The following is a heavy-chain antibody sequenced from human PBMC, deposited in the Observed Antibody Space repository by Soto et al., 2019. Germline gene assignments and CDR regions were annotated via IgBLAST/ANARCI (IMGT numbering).Heavy chain of an antibody. CDR1: GYTFTDYD. V-gene: IGHV1-8*01. Sequence: QVRVVQSGAEVKNPGASVKVSCKTSGYTFTDYDINWVRQAPGQGLEWMGWVSPDHGNAGYARQFQGRITMTSDTSINTVFMELTNLRPEDTAVYYCAVTTGYWGQGTKVSVSS. CDR2: VSPDHGNA. CDR3: AVTTGY. D-gene: IGHD4-17*01. J-gene: IGHJ4*02.